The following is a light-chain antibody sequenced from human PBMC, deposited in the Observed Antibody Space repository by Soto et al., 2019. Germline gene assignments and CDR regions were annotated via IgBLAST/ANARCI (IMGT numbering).Light chain of an antibody. CDR3: RQYDNHPLT. CDR1: QDIKNY. V-gene: IGKV1-33*01. J-gene: IGKJ4*01. CDR2: DAS. Sequence: DIQMTQSPSSLSASVGDRVTITFQASQDIKNYLNWYQQKSGKAPKLLIYDASDLETGVPSRFSGSGSGTDFTFTITSLQPEDIATYYCRQYDNHPLTFGGGTKVEIK.